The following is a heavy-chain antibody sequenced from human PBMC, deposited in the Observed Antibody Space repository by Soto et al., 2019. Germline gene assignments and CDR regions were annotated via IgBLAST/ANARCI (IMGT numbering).Heavy chain of an antibody. Sequence: ASVKVSCKASGGAFSDYAFSWVRQAPGQGLEWMGWNSAYNGNTNYAQNLQGRVTMTTDTSTSTAYMELKSLRSDDTAVYYLGRPLPGVASGMEVWGQGTTVTVSS. CDR2: NSAYNGNT. CDR3: GRPLPGVASGMEV. V-gene: IGHV1-18*01. CDR1: GGAFSDYA. D-gene: IGHD3-3*01. J-gene: IGHJ6*02.